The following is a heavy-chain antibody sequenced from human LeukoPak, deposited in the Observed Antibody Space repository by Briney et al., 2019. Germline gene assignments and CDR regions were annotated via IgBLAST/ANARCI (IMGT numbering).Heavy chain of an antibody. V-gene: IGHV3-23*01. CDR3: AKAPRGGYDSRIDY. J-gene: IGHJ4*02. CDR2: ISGSGGST. CDR1: GFTFSSYA. Sequence: GGSLRLSCAASGFTFSSYALGWVRQAPGKGLEWVSSISGSGGSTYYADSVKGRFTISRDNSKNTLYLQMNSLRAEDTAIYYCAKAPRGGYDSRIDYWGQGTLVTVSS. D-gene: IGHD5-12*01.